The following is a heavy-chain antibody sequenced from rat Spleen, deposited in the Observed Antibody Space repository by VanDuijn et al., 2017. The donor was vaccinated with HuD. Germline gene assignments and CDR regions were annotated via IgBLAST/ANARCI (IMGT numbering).Heavy chain of an antibody. V-gene: IGHV5-29*01. D-gene: IGHD3-8*01. Sequence: EVQMVESGGGLVQPGRSLKLSCAASGFTFSDYGMAWVRQAPTKGLEWVATISSDGRRNYYRDSVKGRFTISRDNAKSSLYLQMDSLRSEDTATYYCTTSSPEYWGQGVMVTVSS. CDR3: TTSSPEY. CDR2: ISSDGRRN. J-gene: IGHJ2*01. CDR1: GFTFSDYG.